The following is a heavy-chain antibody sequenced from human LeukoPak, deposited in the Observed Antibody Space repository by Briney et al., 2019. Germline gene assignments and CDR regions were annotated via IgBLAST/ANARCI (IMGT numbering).Heavy chain of an antibody. CDR1: GGSFSGYY. CDR2: INHSGST. J-gene: IGHJ2*01. Sequence: PSETLSLTCAVYGGSFSGYYWSWIRQPPGKGLEWIGEINHSGSTNCNPSLKSRVTISVDTSKNQFSLKLSSVTAADTAVYYCARYSRRVPRHWYFDLWGRGTLVTVSS. D-gene: IGHD1-1*01. CDR3: ARYSRRVPRHWYFDL. V-gene: IGHV4-34*01.